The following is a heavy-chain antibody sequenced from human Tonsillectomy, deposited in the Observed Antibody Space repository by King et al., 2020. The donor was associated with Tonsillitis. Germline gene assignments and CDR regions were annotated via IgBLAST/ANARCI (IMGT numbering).Heavy chain of an antibody. CDR2: IKSKSGGGTA. V-gene: IGHV3-15*01. J-gene: IGHJ4*02. CDR3: TSVTWNGRFDY. Sequence: QLVQSGGGLVEPGGSLRLSCAVSGFTFSDAWMSWVRQAPGKGLEWVGRIKSKSGGGTADYAAPVRGTFTIPRDDSKNTLYLQMNGLKTEDTAVYYCTSVTWNGRFDYWGQGAVVTVSS. CDR1: GFTFSDAW. D-gene: IGHD3-3*01.